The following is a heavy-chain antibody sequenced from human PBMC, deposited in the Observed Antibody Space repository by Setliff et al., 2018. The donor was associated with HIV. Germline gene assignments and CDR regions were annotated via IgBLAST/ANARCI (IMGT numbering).Heavy chain of an antibody. CDR3: ARHPPYRSAWYMRS. D-gene: IGHD6-19*01. CDR1: GGTFSSYA. J-gene: IGHJ5*02. V-gene: IGHV1-69*13. Sequence: SVKVSCKASGGTFSSYAISWVRQAPGQGLEWMGGIIPIFGTANYAQKFQGRVTITADESTSTAYMELSSLRSEDTAVYYCARHPPYRSAWYMRSWGQGTLVTVSS. CDR2: IIPIFGTA.